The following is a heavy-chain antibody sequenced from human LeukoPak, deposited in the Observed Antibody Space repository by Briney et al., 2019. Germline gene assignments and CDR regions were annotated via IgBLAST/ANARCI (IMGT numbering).Heavy chain of an antibody. J-gene: IGHJ5*02. D-gene: IGHD3-3*01. CDR3: ARVGYDFWSGYSSTASNWFDP. CDR1: GGSISSYY. CDR2: TYYSGST. V-gene: IGHV4-59*01. Sequence: PSETLSLTCTVSGGSISSYYWSWIRQPPGKGLEWIGYTYYSGSTNYNPSLKSRVTISVDTSKNQFSLKLSSVTAADTAVYYCARVGYDFWSGYSSTASNWFDPWGQGTLVTVSS.